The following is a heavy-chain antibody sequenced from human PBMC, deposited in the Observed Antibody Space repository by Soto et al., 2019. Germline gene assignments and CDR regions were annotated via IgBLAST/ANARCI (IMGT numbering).Heavy chain of an antibody. CDR3: ARDLWFGELYPPHYYYYYGMDV. CDR2: TYYRSKWYN. J-gene: IGHJ6*02. Sequence: KQSQTLSLTCAISGDSVSSNSAAWNWIRQSPSRGLEWLGRTYYRSKWYNDYAVSVKSRITINPDTSKNQFSLQLNSVTPEDTAVYYCARDLWFGELYPPHYYYYYGMDVWGQGTTVTVSS. V-gene: IGHV6-1*01. CDR1: GDSVSSNSAA. D-gene: IGHD3-10*01.